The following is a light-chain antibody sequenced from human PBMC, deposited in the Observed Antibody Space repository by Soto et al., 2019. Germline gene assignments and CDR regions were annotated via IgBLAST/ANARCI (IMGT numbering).Light chain of an antibody. Sequence: EIVLTQSPGTLSLSPGERATLSCRASQSVRKNLVWYQQRPGQAPSLLIYEASSRASGVPVRFSGSGAGTEFTLTISSLQSEDFGVYYCHQYNNYMYTFGQGTRLEI. CDR2: EAS. J-gene: IGKJ5*01. CDR1: QSVRKN. V-gene: IGKV3D-15*01. CDR3: HQYNNYMYT.